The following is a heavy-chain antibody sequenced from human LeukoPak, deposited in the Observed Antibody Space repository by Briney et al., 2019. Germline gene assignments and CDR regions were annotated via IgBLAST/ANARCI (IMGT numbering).Heavy chain of an antibody. CDR1: GGSISSYY. CDR3: AREDRQQLARDAFDI. V-gene: IGHV4-59*01. J-gene: IGHJ3*02. CDR2: IYYSGST. D-gene: IGHD6-13*01. Sequence: PSETLSLTCSVSGGSISSYYWSWIRQPPGKGLEWIGYIYYSGSTNYNPSLKSRVTISVDTSKNQFSLKLSSVTAADTAVYYCAREDRQQLARDAFDIWGQGTMVTVSS.